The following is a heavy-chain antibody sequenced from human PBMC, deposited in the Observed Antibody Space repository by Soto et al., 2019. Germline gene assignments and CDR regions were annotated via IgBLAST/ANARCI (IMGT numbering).Heavy chain of an antibody. CDR3: EREGLLYSSSWYIDY. V-gene: IGHV3-66*01. J-gene: IGHJ4*02. Sequence: PGGSLRLSCAASGFTVSSNYMSWVRQAPGKGLEWVSVISSGGSTYYADSVKGRFTISRDNSKNTLYLQMNSLRAEDTAVYYCEREGLLYSSSWYIDYWGQGTLVTVSS. CDR2: ISSGGST. D-gene: IGHD6-13*01. CDR1: GFTVSSNY.